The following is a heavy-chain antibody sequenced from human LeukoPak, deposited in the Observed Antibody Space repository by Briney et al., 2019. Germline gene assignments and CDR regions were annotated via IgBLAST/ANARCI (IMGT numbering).Heavy chain of an antibody. V-gene: IGHV4-34*01. D-gene: IGHD1-26*01. Sequence: SETLSLTCAVYGGSFSGYYWSWVRQPPGKGLEWIGEINHSGSTYYNPSLKSRVTISVDTSKNQFSLKLSSVTAADTAVYYCAREGGSGSYYLRDAFDIWGQGTMVTVSS. CDR2: INHSGST. CDR3: AREGGSGSYYLRDAFDI. J-gene: IGHJ3*02. CDR1: GGSFSGYY.